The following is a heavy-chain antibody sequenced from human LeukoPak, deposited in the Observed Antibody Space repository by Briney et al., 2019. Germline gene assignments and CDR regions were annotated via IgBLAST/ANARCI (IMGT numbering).Heavy chain of an antibody. J-gene: IGHJ4*02. CDR2: ISSSGSTR. Sequence: GGSLRLSCAAAGFTFSDYYMSLIRQAPGKGLEWVSYISSSGSTRYYADSVKGRFTISRDNAKNTLHLQMNSLRAEDTAVYYCARDRLRLAPRTEFDYWGQGTLVTVSS. V-gene: IGHV3-11*01. CDR1: GFTFSDYY. CDR3: ARDRLRLAPRTEFDY. D-gene: IGHD6-6*01.